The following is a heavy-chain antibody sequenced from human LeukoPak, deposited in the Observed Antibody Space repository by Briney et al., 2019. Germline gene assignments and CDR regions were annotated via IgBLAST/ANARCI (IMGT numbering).Heavy chain of an antibody. J-gene: IGHJ6*03. CDR3: ARGGSGWYRYYYYMDV. CDR2: INHSGST. D-gene: IGHD6-19*01. CDR1: GGSFSGYY. V-gene: IGHV4-34*01. Sequence: SETLSLTCAVYGGSFSGYYWSWIRQPPGEGLEWIGEINHSGSTNYNPSLKSRVTISVDTSKNQFSLKLSSVTAADTAVYYCARGGSGWYRYYYYMDVWGKGTTVTVSS.